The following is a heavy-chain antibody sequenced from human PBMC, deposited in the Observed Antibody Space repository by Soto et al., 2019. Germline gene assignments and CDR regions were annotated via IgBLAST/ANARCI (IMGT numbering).Heavy chain of an antibody. J-gene: IGHJ5*02. CDR1: GHSISSRSDY. V-gene: IGHV4-39*01. CDR2: IYYSGST. D-gene: IGHD3-3*02. Sequence: SETLSLTCAFSGHSISSRSDYWGWIRQTPGKGLEWIGSIYYSGSTHYNPSLKSRVTISVDTSKNQFSLKLSSVTAADTAVYYCASPKIAFYNWFDPWGQGTLVTVSS. CDR3: ASPKIAFYNWFDP.